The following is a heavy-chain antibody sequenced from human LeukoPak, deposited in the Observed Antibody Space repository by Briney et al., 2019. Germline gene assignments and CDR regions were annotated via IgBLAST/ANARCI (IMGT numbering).Heavy chain of an antibody. CDR3: ARGKGQWLPPYFDY. Sequence: SETLSLTCTVSGGSISSYYWSWIRQPLGKGLEWIGEINHSGSTNYNPSLKSRVTISVDTSKNQFSLKLSSVTAADTAVYYCARGKGQWLPPYFDYWGQGTLVTVSS. CDR1: GGSISSYY. V-gene: IGHV4-34*01. J-gene: IGHJ4*02. D-gene: IGHD6-19*01. CDR2: INHSGST.